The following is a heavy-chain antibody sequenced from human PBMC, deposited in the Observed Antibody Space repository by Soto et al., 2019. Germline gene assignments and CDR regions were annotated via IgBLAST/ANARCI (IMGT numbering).Heavy chain of an antibody. D-gene: IGHD3-9*01. J-gene: IGHJ4*02. CDR1: GYTFFAYY. CDR3: ARPPGYISDWYYFDL. CDR2: ISPRSGGT. Sequence: ASVKVSCKASGYTFFAYYMHWVRQAPGQGFEWMGRISPRSGGTNYAQKFQGRVTMTWDTSLNTAYMELSSLISEDTAVYYCARPPGYISDWYYFDLWGQGTLVTVSS. V-gene: IGHV1-2*02.